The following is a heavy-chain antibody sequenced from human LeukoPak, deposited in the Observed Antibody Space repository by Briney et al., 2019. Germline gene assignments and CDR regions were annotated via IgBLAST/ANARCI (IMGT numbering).Heavy chain of an antibody. Sequence: GGSLRLSCAASGYTFSSYAMSWVRQAPGKGLEWVSAISGSGGSTYYEDSVKGRFTISRDNSKNTLYLQMNSLRAEDTAVYYCAKDGHYYYYYMDVWGKGTTVTVSS. J-gene: IGHJ6*03. D-gene: IGHD3/OR15-3a*01. CDR1: GYTFSSYA. V-gene: IGHV3-23*01. CDR2: ISGSGGST. CDR3: AKDGHYYYYYMDV.